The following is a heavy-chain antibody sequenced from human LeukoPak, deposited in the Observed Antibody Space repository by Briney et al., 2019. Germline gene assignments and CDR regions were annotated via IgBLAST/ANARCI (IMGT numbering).Heavy chain of an antibody. J-gene: IGHJ3*02. CDR1: GFTFSSYW. Sequence: GGSLRLSCAASGFTFSSYWMSWVRQAPGKGLEWVANIKQDGSEKYYVDSVKGRFTISRDNAKNSLYLQMNSLRAEDTAVYYCAKVGQWLVPLDDAFDIWGQGTMVTVSS. V-gene: IGHV3-7*01. D-gene: IGHD6-19*01. CDR3: AKVGQWLVPLDDAFDI. CDR2: IKQDGSEK.